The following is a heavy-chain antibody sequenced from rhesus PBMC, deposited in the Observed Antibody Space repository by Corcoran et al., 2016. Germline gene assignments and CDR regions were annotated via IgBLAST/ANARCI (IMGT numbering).Heavy chain of an antibody. CDR2: SSNGGGST. V-gene: IGHV3S5*01. Sequence: EVQLVESGGGLVQPGGSLRLSCAASGFTFSSYGMSWVRQAPGKGLEWVSYSSNGGGSTYYADSVNVRFTISRDNSKNTLSLQMNSLRAEDTAVYYCANQRLALDYWGQGVLVTVSS. J-gene: IGHJ4*01. D-gene: IGHD6-31*01. CDR1: GFTFSSYG. CDR3: ANQRLALDY.